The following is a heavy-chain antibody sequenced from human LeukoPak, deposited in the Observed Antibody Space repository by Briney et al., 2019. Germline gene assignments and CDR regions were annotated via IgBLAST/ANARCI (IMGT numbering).Heavy chain of an antibody. CDR1: GGSISSSSAY. CDR3: AREWDYGGNSAAFDI. Sequence: PSETLSLTCTVSGGSISSSSAYWGWIRQPPGKGLEWIGSIYYSKNTYYNPSLKSRVTISADTSKNQFSLKLSSVTAADTAVYYCAREWDYGGNSAAFDIWGQGTMVTVSS. CDR2: IYYSKNT. D-gene: IGHD4-23*01. J-gene: IGHJ3*02. V-gene: IGHV4-39*07.